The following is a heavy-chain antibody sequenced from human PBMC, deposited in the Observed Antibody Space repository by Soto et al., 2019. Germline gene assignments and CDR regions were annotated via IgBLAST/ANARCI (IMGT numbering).Heavy chain of an antibody. CDR3: AKDKAAGWGITFGGVLRAVLTPTLYGMDV. V-gene: IGHV3-23*01. D-gene: IGHD3-16*01. Sequence: EVQLLESGGGLVQPGGSLRLSCAASGFTFSSYAMSWVRQAPGKGLEWVSAISGSGGSTYNADSVTGRFTISRDNSKNTLYLQMNSLRAEDTAVYYCAKDKAAGWGITFGGVLRAVLTPTLYGMDVWGQGTTVTVSS. CDR1: GFTFSSYA. CDR2: ISGSGGST. J-gene: IGHJ6*02.